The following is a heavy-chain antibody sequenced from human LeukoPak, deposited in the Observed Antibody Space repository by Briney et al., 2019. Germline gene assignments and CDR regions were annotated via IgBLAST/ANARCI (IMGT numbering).Heavy chain of an antibody. CDR3: AKDIALVNAFDY. Sequence: PGGSLRLSCAAPGFTFSNYGMHWVRQAPDKGLEWVAFIRFDGSGKYNADSVKGRFTISRDNSKNTVYLQMNGLRAEDTAVYYCAKDIALVNAFDYWGQGTLVTVSS. J-gene: IGHJ4*02. V-gene: IGHV3-30*02. D-gene: IGHD2-21*01. CDR1: GFTFSNYG. CDR2: IRFDGSGK.